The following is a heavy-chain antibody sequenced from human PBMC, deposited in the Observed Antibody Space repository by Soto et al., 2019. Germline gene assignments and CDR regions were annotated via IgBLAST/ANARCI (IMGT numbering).Heavy chain of an antibody. V-gene: IGHV1-18*01. J-gene: IGHJ5*02. D-gene: IGHD2-21*02. CDR1: GYTFTSYG. Sequence: ASVKVSCKASGYTFTSYGISWVRQAPGQGLEWMGWISAYNGNTNYAQKLQGRVTMATDTSTSTAYMELRSLRSGDTAVYYCARSLIVVVTAVNWFDPWGQGTLVTVSS. CDR3: ARSLIVVVTAVNWFDP. CDR2: ISAYNGNT.